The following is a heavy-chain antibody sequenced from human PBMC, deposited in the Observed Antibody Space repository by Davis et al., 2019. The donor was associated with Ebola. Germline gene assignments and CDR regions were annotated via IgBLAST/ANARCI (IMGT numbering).Heavy chain of an antibody. V-gene: IGHV3-21*04. CDR3: ARGYYGDYVIDY. J-gene: IGHJ4*02. CDR2: ISSSSSYI. D-gene: IGHD4-17*01. Sequence: PGGSLRLSCAASGFTFSSYSMNWVRQAPGRGLEWVSSISSSSSYIYYADSVKGRFTISRDNAKNSLYLQMNSLRAEDTAVYYCARGYYGDYVIDYWGQGTLVTVSS. CDR1: GFTFSSYS.